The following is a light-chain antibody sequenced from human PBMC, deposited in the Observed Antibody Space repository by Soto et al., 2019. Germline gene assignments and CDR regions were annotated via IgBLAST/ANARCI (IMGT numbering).Light chain of an antibody. V-gene: IGKV3-15*01. CDR3: QQYNTWSPLT. Sequence: EIVMTQSPATLSVSPGERATLSCRASQSVSNNLACYQQKPGQAPRLLVYGASTRATGIPARFSGSGSGTEFTLTISSLQSEDFAVYYCQQYNTWSPLTFGGGTKVE. CDR2: GAS. J-gene: IGKJ4*01. CDR1: QSVSNN.